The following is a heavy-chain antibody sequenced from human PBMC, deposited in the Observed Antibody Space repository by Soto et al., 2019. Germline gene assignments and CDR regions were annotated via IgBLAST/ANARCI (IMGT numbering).Heavy chain of an antibody. CDR1: GYTFTTYA. Sequence: GASVKVSCKASGYTFTTYAMHWVRQAPGQRLEWMGWINVGNGNTKYSQKLQGRVTITRDTSASTVYMELSSLTSEDTALYYCARGQGNSGYDPLDFWGLGALVTSPQ. CDR2: INVGNGNT. CDR3: ARGQGNSGYDPLDF. V-gene: IGHV1-3*01. J-gene: IGHJ4*02. D-gene: IGHD5-12*01.